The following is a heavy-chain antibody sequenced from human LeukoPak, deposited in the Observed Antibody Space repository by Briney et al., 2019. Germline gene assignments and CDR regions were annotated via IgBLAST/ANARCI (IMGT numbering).Heavy chain of an antibody. CDR1: GGSISSSSYY. CDR3: ARGGGYYDYVWGSYRSFYYFDY. Sequence: SETLSLTCTVSGGSISSSSYYWGWIRQPPGKGLEWIGSIYYSGSTYYNPSLKSRVTISVDTSKNQFSLELSSVTAADTAVYYCARGGGYYDYVWGSYRSFYYFDYWGQGTLVTVSS. CDR2: IYYSGST. D-gene: IGHD3-16*02. J-gene: IGHJ4*02. V-gene: IGHV4-39*07.